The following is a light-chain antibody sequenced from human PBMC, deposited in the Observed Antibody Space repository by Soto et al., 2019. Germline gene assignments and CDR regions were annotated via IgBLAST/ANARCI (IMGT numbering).Light chain of an antibody. CDR1: QSVTSSY. J-gene: IGKJ2*01. Sequence: EIVLTQSPGTLSLSPGERATLSCRASQSVTSSYFAWYQHKPGQAPRLLIYAASDRATGIPDRFIGSGFVTNFTLTITRLEPEDFAVYYCQHYGLSPGYTFGQGTKLEI. CDR2: AAS. V-gene: IGKV3-20*01. CDR3: QHYGLSPGYT.